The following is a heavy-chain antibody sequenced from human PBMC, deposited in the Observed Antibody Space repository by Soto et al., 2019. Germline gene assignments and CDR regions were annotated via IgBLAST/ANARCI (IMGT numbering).Heavy chain of an antibody. V-gene: IGHV3-33*01. Sequence: QVQLVESGGGGVQPGRSLRLSCATSGFTFSSFVMHWVRQAPGKGMEWVAVIYHDGSNKYYADSVKGRFTISRDNSKSTLYLQMNSLRAEDTAVYYCASRVGAVDHWGQGTLVTVSS. CDR1: GFTFSSFV. CDR3: ASRVGAVDH. CDR2: IYHDGSNK. D-gene: IGHD3-16*01. J-gene: IGHJ4*02.